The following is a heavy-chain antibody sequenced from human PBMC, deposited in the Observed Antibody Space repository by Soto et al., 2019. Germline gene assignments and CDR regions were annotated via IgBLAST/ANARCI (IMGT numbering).Heavy chain of an antibody. J-gene: IGHJ6*02. CDR1: GFTFSNAW. CDR3: TTGGYSYGSDYYYYYMDV. D-gene: IGHD5-18*01. Sequence: PGGSLRLSCAASGFTFSNAWMSWVRQAPGKGLEWVGRIKIKTDGGTTDYPAPVKGRFTISRDDSKNTLYLQMNSLKTEDTAVYYCTTGGYSYGSDYYYYYMDVWGQGTTVTVS. CDR2: IKIKTDGGTT. V-gene: IGHV3-15*01.